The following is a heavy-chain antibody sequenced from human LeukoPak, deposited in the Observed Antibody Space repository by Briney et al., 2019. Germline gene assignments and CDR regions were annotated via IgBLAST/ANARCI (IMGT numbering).Heavy chain of an antibody. D-gene: IGHD3-22*01. V-gene: IGHV4-39*01. CDR2: IFHSGGT. Sequence: SETLSLTCTVSGGSISDINYFWGWIRQPPGKGLEWIGSIFHSGGTYYNPSLKSRVTLSVDTSKNHFSLDLSSVTAADTALYYCARHRTWDYYPVDYWGQGTLVTVSS. CDR3: ARHRTWDYYPVDY. CDR1: GGSISDINYF. J-gene: IGHJ4*02.